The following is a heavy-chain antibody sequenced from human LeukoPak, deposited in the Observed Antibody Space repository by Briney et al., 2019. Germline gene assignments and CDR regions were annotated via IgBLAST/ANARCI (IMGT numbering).Heavy chain of an antibody. D-gene: IGHD1-26*01. J-gene: IGHJ4*02. CDR1: GFTFYSYG. V-gene: IGHV3-33*01. Sequence: SGGSLRLSCAASGFTFYSYGMHWVRQAPGKGLEWVAAIWYDGGNKYYADSVKGRFAISRDNSKNTLDLQMNSLRAEDTAEYYFARGRRSTGDTSWYFDSWGQGTLVTVSS. CDR2: IWYDGGNK. CDR3: ARGRRSTGDTSWYFDS.